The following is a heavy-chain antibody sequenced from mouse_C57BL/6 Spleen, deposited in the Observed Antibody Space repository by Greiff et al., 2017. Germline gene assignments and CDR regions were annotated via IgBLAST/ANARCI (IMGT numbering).Heavy chain of an antibody. J-gene: IGHJ4*01. CDR2: IDPNCGGT. CDR1: GYTFTSYW. D-gene: IGHD2-10*01. Sequence: QVQLQQPGAELVKPGASVKLSCKASGYTFTSYWMHWVKQTPGRGLEWIGKIDPNCGGTKYTEKFKSKVTLTVDKTSSTAYMQLSSLTSEDSAVYYCAIAGTYYGNAYYAVDYWGQGTSGTVSS. V-gene: IGHV1-72*01. CDR3: AIAGTYYGNAYYAVDY.